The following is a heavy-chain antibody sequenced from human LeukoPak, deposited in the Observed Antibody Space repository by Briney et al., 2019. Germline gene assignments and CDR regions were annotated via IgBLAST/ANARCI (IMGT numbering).Heavy chain of an antibody. Sequence: SETLSLTCAVYGGSISSYYWSWIRQPAGKGLEWIGRIYTSGSTNYNPSLKSRVTMSVDTSKNQFSLKLSSVTAADTAVYYCAREQWLIGYQGDAFDIWGQGTMVTVSS. CDR3: AREQWLIGYQGDAFDI. CDR2: IYTSGST. V-gene: IGHV4-4*07. J-gene: IGHJ3*02. CDR1: GGSISSYY. D-gene: IGHD5-12*01.